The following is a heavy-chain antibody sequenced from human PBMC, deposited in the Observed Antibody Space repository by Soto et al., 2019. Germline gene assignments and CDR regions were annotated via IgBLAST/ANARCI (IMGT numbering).Heavy chain of an antibody. J-gene: IGHJ4*02. V-gene: IGHV3-23*01. CDR1: GFTFSSYA. Sequence: EVQLLESGGGLVQPGGSLRLSCAASGFTFSSYAMSWVRQAPGKGLEWVSAISGSGGSTYYADSVKGRFTISRDNSKNTLYLQMNSLRAEDTAVYYCARSSPYYDSSGYSPEFDYWGQGNLVNVSS. CDR2: ISGSGGST. CDR3: ARSSPYYDSSGYSPEFDY. D-gene: IGHD3-22*01.